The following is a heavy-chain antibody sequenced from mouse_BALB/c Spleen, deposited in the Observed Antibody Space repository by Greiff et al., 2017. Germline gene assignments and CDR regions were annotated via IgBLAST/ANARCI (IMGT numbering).Heavy chain of an antibody. CDR1: GYTFTDYA. Sequence: QVQLQQSGAELVRPGVSVKISCKGSGYTFTDYAMHWVKQSHAKSLEWIGVISTYYGDASYNQKFKGKATMTVDKSSSTAYMELARLTSEDSAIYYCALTTVVADYYAMDYWGQGTSVTVSS. CDR3: ALTTVVADYYAMDY. J-gene: IGHJ4*01. D-gene: IGHD1-1*01. V-gene: IGHV1S137*01. CDR2: ISTYYGDA.